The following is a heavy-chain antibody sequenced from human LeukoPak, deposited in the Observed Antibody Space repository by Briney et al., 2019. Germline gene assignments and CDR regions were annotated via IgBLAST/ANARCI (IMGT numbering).Heavy chain of an antibody. V-gene: IGHV4-31*03. CDR1: GGSISSGGYY. J-gene: IGHJ3*02. D-gene: IGHD3-10*01. CDR2: IYYSGST. Sequence: SETLSLTCTVSGGSISSGGYYWSWIRQHPGKGLEWIGYIYYSGSTYYNPSLKSRVTISVDTSKNQFSLKLSSVTAADTAVYYCARDLRIGSGGGFGELFGAFDIWGQGTMVTVSS. CDR3: ARDLRIGSGGGFGELFGAFDI.